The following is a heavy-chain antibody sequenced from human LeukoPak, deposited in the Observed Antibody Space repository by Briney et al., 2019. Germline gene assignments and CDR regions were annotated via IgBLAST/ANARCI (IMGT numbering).Heavy chain of an antibody. CDR2: ISAYDGNT. CDR3: ARDRYSSGWYNPRYYYYYYMDV. V-gene: IGHV1-18*01. D-gene: IGHD6-19*01. CDR1: GYTFTSYG. Sequence: ASVKVSCKASGYTFTSYGISWVRQAPGQGLEWMGWISAYDGNTNYAQKLQGRVTMTTDTSTTTAYMELRSLRSDDTAVYYYARDRYSSGWYNPRYYYYYYMDVWGKGTTVTVSS. J-gene: IGHJ6*03.